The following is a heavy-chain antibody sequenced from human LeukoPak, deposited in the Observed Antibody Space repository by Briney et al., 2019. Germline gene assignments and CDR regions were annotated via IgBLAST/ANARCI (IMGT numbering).Heavy chain of an antibody. CDR3: GRETHIVVVVAAREQGACVI. CDR2: IYYRGTT. J-gene: IGHJ3*02. Sequence: PSETLSLTCSVSTASITTISYDWGRLRQPPVKGLEGIGSIYYRGTTYYNPSLKRPVTRSVDTSKNPFSLKLSSVTTPDTTMAHCGRETHIVVVVAAREQGACVIWGQGTMVSVSS. CDR1: TASITTISYD. V-gene: IGHV4-39*07. D-gene: IGHD2-15*01.